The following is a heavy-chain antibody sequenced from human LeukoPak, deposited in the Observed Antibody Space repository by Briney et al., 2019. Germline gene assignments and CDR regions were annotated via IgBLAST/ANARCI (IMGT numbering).Heavy chain of an antibody. CDR3: ARSVLFDP. J-gene: IGHJ5*02. CDR1: GDSIRSYY. V-gene: IGHV4-59*01. CDR2: IYYSGST. Sequence: SETLSLTCTVSGDSIRSYYWSWIRQPPGKGLEWIGYIYYSGSTNYNPSLKSRVTMSVDTSKNQFSLKLSSVTAADTAVYYCARSVLFDPWGQGTLATVSS.